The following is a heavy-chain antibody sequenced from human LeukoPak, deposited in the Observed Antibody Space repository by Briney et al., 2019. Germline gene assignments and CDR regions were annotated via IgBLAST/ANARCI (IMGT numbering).Heavy chain of an antibody. Sequence: PGGSLRLSCAASGFTFSSYGMHWVRQAPGKGLEWVAFIRYDGSNKYYADSVKGQFTISRDNSKNTLYLQMNSLRAEDTAVYYCAKYGGDFWSGGTWGYFDYWGQGTLVTVSS. CDR2: IRYDGSNK. CDR1: GFTFSSYG. J-gene: IGHJ4*02. CDR3: AKYGGDFWSGGTWGYFDY. D-gene: IGHD3-3*01. V-gene: IGHV3-30*02.